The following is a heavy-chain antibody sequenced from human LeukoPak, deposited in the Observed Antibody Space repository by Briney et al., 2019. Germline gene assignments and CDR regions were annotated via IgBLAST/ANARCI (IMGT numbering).Heavy chain of an antibody. V-gene: IGHV3-53*01. Sequence: ETLSLTCTVSGGSISSYYWSWVRQAPGKGLEWVSVIYSGGSTYYADSVKGRFTISRDNSKSTLYIQMNSLRAEDTAVYYCARAKPKNMVRGLIMRRESRYYFDYWGQGTLVTVSS. D-gene: IGHD3-10*01. CDR3: ARAKPKNMVRGLIMRRESRYYFDY. CDR1: GGSISSYY. CDR2: IYSGGST. J-gene: IGHJ4*02.